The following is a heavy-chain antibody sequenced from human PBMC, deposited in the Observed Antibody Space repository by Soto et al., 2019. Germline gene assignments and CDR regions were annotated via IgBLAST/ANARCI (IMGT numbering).Heavy chain of an antibody. V-gene: IGHV4-39*01. CDR2: IYHSGDT. J-gene: IGHJ5*02. Sequence: QLHLQESGPGLVKPSGTLSLTCTVSGDSITSGDFYWGWIRRPPGQGLEWIGTIYHSGDTFYNQPLKSRLTMSLDASKNQFSLKLTSVTAADAAVYFCARQMRGPLPHFGWLSPVASWGQGTLVTVFS. D-gene: IGHD3-9*01. CDR1: GDSITSGDFY. CDR3: ARQMRGPLPHFGWLSPVAS.